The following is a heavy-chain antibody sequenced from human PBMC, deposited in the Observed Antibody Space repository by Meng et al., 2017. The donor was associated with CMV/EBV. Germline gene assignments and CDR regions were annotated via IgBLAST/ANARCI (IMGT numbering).Heavy chain of an antibody. CDR2: MNPNSGNT. J-gene: IGHJ4*02. CDR3: ASGSSGDSSSSGFFDY. V-gene: IGHV1-8*03. CDR1: GYTFTSYD. Sequence: ASVKVSCKASGYTFTSYDINWVRQATGQGLEGMGWMNPNSGNTGYAQKCQGRVTITRNTSISTAYMELSSLRSEDTAVYYCASGSSGDSSSSGFFDYWGQGTLVTVSS. D-gene: IGHD6-6*01.